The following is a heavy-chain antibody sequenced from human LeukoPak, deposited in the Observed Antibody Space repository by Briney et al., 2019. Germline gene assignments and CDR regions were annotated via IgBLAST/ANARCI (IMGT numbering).Heavy chain of an antibody. V-gene: IGHV5-51*01. CDR1: GYSFTSYW. D-gene: IGHD6-13*01. J-gene: IGHJ4*02. Sequence: GESLKISCNGSGYSFTSYWIGWVREMPGKGLEWMGIIYPGDSDTRYSPSFQGQVTISADKSISTAYLQWSSLKASDTAMYYCAREGLAVAAAHPFDYWGQGTLVTVSS. CDR2: IYPGDSDT. CDR3: AREGLAVAAAHPFDY.